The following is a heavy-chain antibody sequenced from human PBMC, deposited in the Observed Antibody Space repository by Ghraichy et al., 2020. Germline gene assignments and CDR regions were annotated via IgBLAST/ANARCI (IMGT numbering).Heavy chain of an antibody. V-gene: IGHV4-38-2*02. CDR2: IYHSGST. Sequence: SETLSLTCTVSGYSISSGYYWGWIRQPPGKGLEWIGSIYHSGSTYYNPSLKSRVTISVDTSKNQFSLKLSSVTAADTAVYYCALGGFWSGYYTGRDGMDVWGQGTTVTVSS. J-gene: IGHJ6*02. D-gene: IGHD3-3*01. CDR1: GYSISSGYY. CDR3: ALGGFWSGYYTGRDGMDV.